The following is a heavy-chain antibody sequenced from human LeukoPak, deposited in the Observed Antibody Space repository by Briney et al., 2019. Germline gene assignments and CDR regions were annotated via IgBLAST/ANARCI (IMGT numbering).Heavy chain of an antibody. V-gene: IGHV3-23*01. Sequence: PGGSLRLSCAASGFTSSTYAMSWVRQAPGKGLEWVSAISGSGGSTYYADTVKGRFTISRDNSKNTLYLQMNSLRAEDTAVYYCAKERIVGAKVSGYWGQGTLVTVSS. CDR1: GFTSSTYA. CDR2: ISGSGGST. D-gene: IGHD1-26*01. CDR3: AKERIVGAKVSGY. J-gene: IGHJ4*02.